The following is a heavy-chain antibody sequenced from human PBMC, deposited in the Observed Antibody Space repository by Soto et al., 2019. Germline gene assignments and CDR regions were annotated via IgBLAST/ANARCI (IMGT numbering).Heavy chain of an antibody. CDR2: IYYSGST. D-gene: IGHD4-4*01. V-gene: IGHV4-31*03. CDR1: GGSISSGGYY. J-gene: IGHJ4*02. Sequence: SETLSLTCTVSGGSISSGGYYWSWIRQHPGKGLEWIGYIYYSGSTYYNPSLKSRVTISVDTSKNQFSLKLSSVTAADTAVYYCAIRDPISNHNDFDYWGQGTLVTVSS. CDR3: AIRDPISNHNDFDY.